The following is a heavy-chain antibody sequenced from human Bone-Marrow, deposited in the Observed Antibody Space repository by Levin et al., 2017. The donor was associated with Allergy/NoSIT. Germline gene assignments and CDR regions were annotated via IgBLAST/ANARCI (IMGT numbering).Heavy chain of an antibody. Sequence: SLKISCAASGFIFDNYAMHWVRQAPGKGLEWISGISWNSGTIGQADSVKGRFTISRDNAKKSLHLQMNSLRAEDTALYYCAKDFRVAGSFNAFDIWGQGTMVTVSS. V-gene: IGHV3-9*01. D-gene: IGHD6-19*01. CDR1: GFIFDNYA. CDR2: ISWNSGTI. J-gene: IGHJ3*02. CDR3: AKDFRVAGSFNAFDI.